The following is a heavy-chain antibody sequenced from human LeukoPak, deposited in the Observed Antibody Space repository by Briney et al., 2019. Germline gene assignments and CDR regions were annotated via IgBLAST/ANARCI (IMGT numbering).Heavy chain of an antibody. CDR3: ARDHGLNKRWFDP. CDR1: EYTFTGYY. J-gene: IGHJ5*02. Sequence: GASAKVSCKASEYTFTGYYMHWVRQAPGQGLEWMGWINPDSGGTNYAQKFQGRVTMTRDTSISTAYMELSRLTSDDTAVYYCARDHGLNKRWFDPWGQGTLVTVSS. V-gene: IGHV1-2*02. D-gene: IGHD1/OR15-1a*01. CDR2: INPDSGGT.